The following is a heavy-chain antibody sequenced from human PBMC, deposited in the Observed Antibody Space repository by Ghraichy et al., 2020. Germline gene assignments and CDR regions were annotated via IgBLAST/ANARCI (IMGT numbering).Heavy chain of an antibody. J-gene: IGHJ6*02. Sequence: ASVKVSCKASGYTFTSYYMHWVRQAPGQGLEWMGIINPSGGSTSYAQKFQGRVTMTRDTSTSTVYMELSSLRSEDTAVYYCARDRRDSRYYYYGMDVWGQGTTVTVSS. D-gene: IGHD3-22*01. CDR3: ARDRRDSRYYYYGMDV. V-gene: IGHV1-46*01. CDR1: GYTFTSYY. CDR2: INPSGGST.